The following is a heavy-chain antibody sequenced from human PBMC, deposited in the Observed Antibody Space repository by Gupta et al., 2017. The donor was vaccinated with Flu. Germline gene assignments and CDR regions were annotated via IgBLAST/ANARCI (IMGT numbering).Heavy chain of an antibody. D-gene: IGHD1-26*01. Sequence: EVQLVESGGGLVQPGGSLRLSCAASGFTFSDFYMDWVRQAPGKGLEWVGRSRNKAKSYSTEFAASVTGKFTISRDDSKSFLYLQMNXLXIEDTAXYYCVVNYFGKDVWGQGTTVTVSS. CDR1: GFTFSDFY. J-gene: IGHJ6*02. V-gene: IGHV3-72*01. CDR2: SRNKAKSYST. CDR3: VVNYFGKDV.